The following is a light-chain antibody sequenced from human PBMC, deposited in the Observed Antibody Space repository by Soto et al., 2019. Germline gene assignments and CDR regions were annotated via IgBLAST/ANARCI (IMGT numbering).Light chain of an antibody. CDR2: RNN. J-gene: IGLJ7*01. V-gene: IGLV1-47*01. Sequence: QLVLTQPPSASGTPGQRVTISCSGSSSNIGSNYVYWYQQLPGTAPKLLIYRNNQRPSGVPDRFSGSKSGTSASLAISGLRSEGEADYYCAAWDDSLSGPVFGGGTQLTVL. CDR1: SSNIGSNY. CDR3: AAWDDSLSGPV.